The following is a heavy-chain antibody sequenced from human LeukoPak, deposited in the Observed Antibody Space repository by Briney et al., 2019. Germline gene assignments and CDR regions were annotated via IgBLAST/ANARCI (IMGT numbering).Heavy chain of an antibody. V-gene: IGHV1-2*02. J-gene: IGHJ4*02. CDR1: GYTFAGYY. Sequence: ASVKVSCKASGYTFAGYYMYWVRQAPGQGLEWMGWINPNSGDTNYAQKFQGRVTMTRDTSISTAYMELSRLRSDDTAVYYCVRDRGDSSGGYDYWGQGTLVTVSS. D-gene: IGHD6-19*01. CDR3: VRDRGDSSGGYDY. CDR2: INPNSGDT.